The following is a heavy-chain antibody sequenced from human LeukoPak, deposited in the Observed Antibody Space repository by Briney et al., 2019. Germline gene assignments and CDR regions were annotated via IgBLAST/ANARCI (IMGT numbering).Heavy chain of an antibody. Sequence: GSVRVSCKASGYAFTAYHMHGVRQAPGQGLWWVGRIYPNSGDTNYAQKFQGRVTMTRDTSISTAYMELSRLRSDDTAVYYCARDYCSSTSCLFGYWGQGTLVSVSS. D-gene: IGHD2-2*01. V-gene: IGHV1-2*06. CDR2: IYPNSGDT. CDR1: GYAFTAYH. J-gene: IGHJ4*02. CDR3: ARDYCSSTSCLFGY.